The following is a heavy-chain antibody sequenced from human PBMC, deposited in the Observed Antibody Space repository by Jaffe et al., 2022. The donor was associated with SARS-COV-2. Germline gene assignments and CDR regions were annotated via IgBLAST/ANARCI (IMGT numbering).Heavy chain of an antibody. CDR1: GFTLSTYG. Sequence: QVQLVESGGGVVQPGKSLRVSCAASGFTLSTYGMHWVRQAPGKGLEWVAGLWYDERNKYYGDSVKGRFTISRDNFKNTLYLQMNSLRAEDTAMYYCARDVPEPHPPLHFVYWGQGTLVTVS. CDR3: ARDVPEPHPPLHFVY. CDR2: LWYDERNK. J-gene: IGHJ4*02. V-gene: IGHV3-33*01.